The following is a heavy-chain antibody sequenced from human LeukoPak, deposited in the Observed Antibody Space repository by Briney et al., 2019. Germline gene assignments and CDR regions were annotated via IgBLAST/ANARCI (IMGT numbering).Heavy chain of an antibody. CDR3: ARSPDTPVSFDY. Sequence: SETLSLTCTVSGGSISSYYWSWIRQPPGKGLEWIGYIYYSGSTNYNPSLKSRVTISVDTSKNQFSLKLSSVTAADTAVYYCARSPDTPVSFDYWGQGTLVAVSS. J-gene: IGHJ4*02. CDR2: IYYSGST. D-gene: IGHD5-18*01. V-gene: IGHV4-59*01. CDR1: GGSISSYY.